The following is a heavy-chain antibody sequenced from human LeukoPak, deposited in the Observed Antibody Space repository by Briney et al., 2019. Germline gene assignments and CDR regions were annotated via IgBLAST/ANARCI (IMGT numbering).Heavy chain of an antibody. Sequence: GGSLRLSCAASGFAASGFTFSTFGMHWVRQAPGKGLEWVAFIRYDGTNKYYADSVKGRFAISRDDSKNTLYLQMNSLRAEDTAAYYCAKGYYFDILSGYSSLDSWGQGTLVTVSS. J-gene: IGHJ4*02. CDR2: IRYDGTNK. CDR1: GFTFSTFG. CDR3: AKGYYFDILSGYSSLDS. D-gene: IGHD3-9*01. V-gene: IGHV3-30*02.